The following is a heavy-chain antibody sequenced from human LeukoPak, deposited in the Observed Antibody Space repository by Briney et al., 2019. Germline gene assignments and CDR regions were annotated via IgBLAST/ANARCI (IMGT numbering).Heavy chain of an antibody. CDR2: IRYDGSNK. J-gene: IGHJ5*02. CDR1: GFTFSSYG. Sequence: PGGSLRLSCAASGFTFSSYGMHWVRQAPGKGLEWVAFIRYDGSNKYYADSVKGRFTISRDNSKNTLYLQMNSLRAEDTAVYYCAKDLPYLNPPCSSTSCYLDPHNNWFDPWGQGTLVTVSS. D-gene: IGHD2-2*01. V-gene: IGHV3-30*02. CDR3: AKDLPYLNPPCSSTSCYLDPHNNWFDP.